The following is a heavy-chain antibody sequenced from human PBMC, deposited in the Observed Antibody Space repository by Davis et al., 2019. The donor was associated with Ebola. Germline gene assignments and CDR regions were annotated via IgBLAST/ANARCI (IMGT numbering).Heavy chain of an antibody. CDR2: IYYSGST. CDR3: ARRMDV. CDR1: GGSISSYY. V-gene: IGHV4-59*12. Sequence: SETLSLTCTVSGGSISSYYWSWIRQPPGKGLEWIGYIYYSGSTNYNPSLKSRVTISVDTSKNQFSLKLSSVTAADTAVYYCARRMDVWGQGTTVTVSS. J-gene: IGHJ6*02.